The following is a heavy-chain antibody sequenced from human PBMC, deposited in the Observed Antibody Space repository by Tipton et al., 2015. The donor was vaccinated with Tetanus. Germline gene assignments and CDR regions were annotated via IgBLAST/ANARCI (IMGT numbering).Heavy chain of an antibody. CDR2: HSASGLTI. Sequence: SLRLSCEASGFIFSTYNMNWVRQAPGKGLEWLSYHSASGLTIKYADSVKGRFTVSRDNGKNSLYLQMNGVRVEDTAVYYCARDRSEIGGYRNNGDVMAVWGQGATVIVPS. J-gene: IGHJ6*02. D-gene: IGHD3-16*01. CDR3: ARDRSEIGGYRNNGDVMAV. V-gene: IGHV3-48*04. CDR1: GFIFSTYN.